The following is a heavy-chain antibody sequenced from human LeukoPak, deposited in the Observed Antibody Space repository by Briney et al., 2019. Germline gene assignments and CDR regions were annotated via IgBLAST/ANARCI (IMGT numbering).Heavy chain of an antibody. CDR1: GFTFSSYA. Sequence: PGGSLRLSCAASGFTFSSYAMRWVRQAPGKGLEAPGKGLEWVSTISASGHATYYPDSVRGRFTISRDNSKSTLHLQMDSLRAEDSALYYCAKWPEGATPKFHHWGQGTLVTVSS. V-gene: IGHV3-23*01. CDR3: AKWPEGATPKFHH. J-gene: IGHJ4*02. D-gene: IGHD1-26*01. CDR2: ISASGHAT.